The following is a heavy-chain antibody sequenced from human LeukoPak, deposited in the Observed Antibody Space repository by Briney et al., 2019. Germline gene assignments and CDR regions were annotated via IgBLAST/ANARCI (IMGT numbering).Heavy chain of an antibody. Sequence: PGGSLRLSCAASGFTFSSYAMAWVRQAPGKGLQWVSTISGSGGGTYYTDSVKGRFIISRDNAKNSLYLQMNSLRAEDTAFYYCAKDIRRSYSAFDSWGQGTLVTVSS. CDR3: AKDIRRSYSAFDS. J-gene: IGHJ4*02. CDR2: ISGSGGGT. D-gene: IGHD1-14*01. CDR1: GFTFSSYA. V-gene: IGHV3-23*01.